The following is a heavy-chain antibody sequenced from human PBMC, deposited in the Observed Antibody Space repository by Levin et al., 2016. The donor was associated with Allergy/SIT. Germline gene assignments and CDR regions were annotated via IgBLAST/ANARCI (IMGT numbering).Heavy chain of an antibody. J-gene: IGHJ5*02. Sequence: WVRQAPGQGLEWMGWINPNSGGTNYAQKFQGRVTMTRDTSISTAYMELSRLRSDDTAVYYCARRPRIAAAGPSNGAWFDPWGQGTLVTVSS. V-gene: IGHV1-2*02. CDR3: ARRPRIAAAGPSNGAWFDP. CDR2: INPNSGGT. D-gene: IGHD6-13*01.